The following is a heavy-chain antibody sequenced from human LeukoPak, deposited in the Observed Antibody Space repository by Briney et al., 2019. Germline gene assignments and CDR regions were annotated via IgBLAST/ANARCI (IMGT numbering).Heavy chain of an antibody. J-gene: IGHJ5*02. D-gene: IGHD3-22*01. Sequence: SETLSLTCTVSGGSISNYYWSWIRQPPGKGLEWIGYIYYSGSTYYNPSLKSRVTISVDTSKNQFSLKLSSVTAADTAVYYCAREIVDLNWFDPWGQGTLVTVSS. CDR2: IYYSGST. V-gene: IGHV4-59*12. CDR3: AREIVDLNWFDP. CDR1: GGSISNYY.